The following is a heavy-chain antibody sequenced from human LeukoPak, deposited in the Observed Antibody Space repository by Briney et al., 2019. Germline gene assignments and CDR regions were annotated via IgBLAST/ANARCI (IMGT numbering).Heavy chain of an antibody. D-gene: IGHD4-23*01. CDR3: ARADRYGGPTEGYYYGMDV. J-gene: IGHJ6*02. CDR2: ISGYNGNT. V-gene: IGHV1-18*01. CDR1: GYTFTNYG. Sequence: ASVKVSCKTSGYTFTNYGISWVRQAPGQGLEWLGWISGYNGNTNHAQKLQGRVTMTTDTSTTTAYMEVSSLRSEDTAVYYCARADRYGGPTEGYYYGMDVWGQGTTVTVSS.